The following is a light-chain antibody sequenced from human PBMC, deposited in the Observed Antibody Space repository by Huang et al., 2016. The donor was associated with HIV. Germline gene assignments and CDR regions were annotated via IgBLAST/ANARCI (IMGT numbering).Light chain of an antibody. Sequence: DIIMSQSPESLTVSLGERATLNCRSSQSVYASSTSKDYMAWCQQKPGQPPKLLLFWASSSEVGVPDRFSGSGSGTHFTLTIANLQPEDAAIYYCQQYYSLPQTFGQGTRV. J-gene: IGKJ1*01. CDR1: QSVYASSTSKDY. CDR2: WAS. CDR3: QQYYSLPQT. V-gene: IGKV4-1*01.